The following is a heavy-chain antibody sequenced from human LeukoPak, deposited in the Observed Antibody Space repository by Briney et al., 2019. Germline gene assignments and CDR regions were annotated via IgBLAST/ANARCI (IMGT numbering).Heavy chain of an antibody. V-gene: IGHV4-4*02. Sequence: ASETLSLTCAVSGGSISSSNWWSWVRQPPGKGLEWIGEMYHSGSTNYNPSLKSRVTISLDKSKKQFSLKLSSVTAADTAVYYCARASGYSSSWYYFDYWGQGTLVTVSS. D-gene: IGHD6-13*01. CDR3: ARASGYSSSWYYFDY. CDR1: GGSISSSNW. CDR2: MYHSGST. J-gene: IGHJ4*02.